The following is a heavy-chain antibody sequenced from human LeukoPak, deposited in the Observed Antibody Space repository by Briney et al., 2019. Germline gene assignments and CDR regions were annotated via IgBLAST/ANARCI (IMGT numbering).Heavy chain of an antibody. J-gene: IGHJ4*02. CDR1: GFTFSSYG. Sequence: GGSLRLSCAASGFTFSSYGMHWVRQAPGKGLEWVAVISYDGSNKYYADSVKGRFTISRDNSKNTLYLQMNSLRAEDTAVYYRAKVAKFDCSGGSCYGGIDYWGQGTLVTVSS. D-gene: IGHD2-15*01. V-gene: IGHV3-30*18. CDR3: AKVAKFDCSGGSCYGGIDY. CDR2: ISYDGSNK.